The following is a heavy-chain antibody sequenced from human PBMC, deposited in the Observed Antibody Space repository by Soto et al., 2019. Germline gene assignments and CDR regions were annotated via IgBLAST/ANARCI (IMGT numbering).Heavy chain of an antibody. Sequence: SETLSLTCTVSGGSISSYYWSWIRQPPGKGLEWIGYIYYSGSTNYNPSLKSRVTISVDTSKNQFSLKLSSVTAADTAVYYCARGYYYDSSGFQHWGQGTLVTVSS. J-gene: IGHJ1*01. D-gene: IGHD3-22*01. V-gene: IGHV4-59*01. CDR1: GGSISSYY. CDR3: ARGYYYDSSGFQH. CDR2: IYYSGST.